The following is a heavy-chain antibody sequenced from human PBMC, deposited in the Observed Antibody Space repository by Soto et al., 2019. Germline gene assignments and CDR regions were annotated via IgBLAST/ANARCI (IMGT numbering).Heavy chain of an antibody. J-gene: IGHJ5*01. CDR3: AHSLRDFDWFGY. CDR1: GFSLSTSGVG. V-gene: IGHV2-5*02. D-gene: IGHD3-9*01. Sequence: QITLKESGPTLVKPTQTLTLTCTFSGFSLSTSGVGVGWIRQPPGKALEWLALIYWDDDKRYSPSLKSRHTITKDHANNQVVLTMTDIAPVDTSTYFRAHSLRDFDWFGYWGQGTLVTVSS. CDR2: IYWDDDK.